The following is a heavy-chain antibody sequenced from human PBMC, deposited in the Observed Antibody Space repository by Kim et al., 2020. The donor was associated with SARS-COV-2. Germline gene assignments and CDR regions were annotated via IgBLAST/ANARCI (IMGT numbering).Heavy chain of an antibody. CDR1: GVSFSSSRYN. CDR2: ADDSRNS. D-gene: IGHD6-19*01. V-gene: IGHV4-39*01. J-gene: IGHJ6*01. CDR3: RGDQRYSSGWEAAVYY. Sequence: WETLSLTCTVSGVSFSSSRYNWVWNPQPPGKGMEGIVTADDSRNSYYNPSIRSRSTITVDTYKNQYSLKLGSGTAADTAVYYSRGDQRYSSGWEAAVYY.